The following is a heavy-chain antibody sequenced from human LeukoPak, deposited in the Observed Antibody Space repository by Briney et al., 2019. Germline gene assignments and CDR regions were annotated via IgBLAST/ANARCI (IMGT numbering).Heavy chain of an antibody. CDR1: XXSISXGSYX. Sequence: TXSXXSISXGSYXWGWIRQPAGKGLEWIGRIYTSGSTNYNPSLKSRVTISVDTSKNQFSLKLSSVTAADTAVYYCARDYGSGIFDYWGQGTLVTVSS. CDR3: ARDYGSGIFDY. CDR2: IYTSGST. V-gene: IGHV4-61*02. J-gene: IGHJ4*02. D-gene: IGHD1-26*01.